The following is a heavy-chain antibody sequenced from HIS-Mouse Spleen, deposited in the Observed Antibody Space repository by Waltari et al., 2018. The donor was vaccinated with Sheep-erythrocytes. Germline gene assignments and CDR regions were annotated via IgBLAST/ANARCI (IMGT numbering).Heavy chain of an antibody. CDR1: GFTFSSYS. V-gene: IGHV3-21*01. J-gene: IGHJ4*02. D-gene: IGHD3-10*01. CDR2: ISSSSSYI. CDR3: ARDRSNYFDY. Sequence: EVQLVESGGGVVKPGGSLRLSCAASGFTFSSYSMHWVRQAPGKGLEWVSSISSSSSYIYYADSVKDRFTISRDNAKNSLYLQMNSLRAEDTAVYYCARDRSNYFDYWGQGTLVTVSS.